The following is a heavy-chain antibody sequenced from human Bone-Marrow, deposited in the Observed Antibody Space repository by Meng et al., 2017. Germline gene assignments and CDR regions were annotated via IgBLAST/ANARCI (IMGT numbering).Heavy chain of an antibody. Sequence: GGSLRLSCAASGFIFKDYSMTWVRQAPRKGLEWVANMKQDGSDEYYVDSVKGRFTISRDNAKNSLYLQMNSLRAEDTAVYYCARENWGVYDYWGQGTRVTGSS. J-gene: IGHJ4*02. CDR3: ARENWGVYDY. D-gene: IGHD7-27*01. V-gene: IGHV3-7*01. CDR1: GFIFKDYS. CDR2: MKQDGSDE.